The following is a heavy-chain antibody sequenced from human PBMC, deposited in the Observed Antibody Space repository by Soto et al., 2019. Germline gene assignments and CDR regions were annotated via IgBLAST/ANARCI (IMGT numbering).Heavy chain of an antibody. V-gene: IGHV1-18*01. Sequence: ASVKVSCKASGYTFTNYHITWVRQAPGQGIEGMGWINAHNGNTNYAQKLQGRVTMTTDTSTSTAYMELRSLRSDDAAVYYCARRTSDVGWFDSWGQGTLVTVSS. CDR1: GYTFTNYH. D-gene: IGHD1-1*01. J-gene: IGHJ5*01. CDR3: ARRTSDVGWFDS. CDR2: INAHNGNT.